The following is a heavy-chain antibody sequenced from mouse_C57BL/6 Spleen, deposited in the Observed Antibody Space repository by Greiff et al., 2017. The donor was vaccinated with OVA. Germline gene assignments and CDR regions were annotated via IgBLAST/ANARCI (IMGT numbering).Heavy chain of an antibody. CDR3: AREGDVYFDY. Sequence: DVQLQESGPGLVKPSQSLSLTCSVTGYSITSGYYWNWIRQFPGNKLEWMGYISYDGSNNYNPSLKNRISITRDTSKNQFFLKLNSVTTEDTATYYCAREGDVYFDYWGQGTTLTVSS. CDR1: GYSITSGYY. CDR2: ISYDGSN. V-gene: IGHV3-6*01. J-gene: IGHJ2*01. D-gene: IGHD3-3*01.